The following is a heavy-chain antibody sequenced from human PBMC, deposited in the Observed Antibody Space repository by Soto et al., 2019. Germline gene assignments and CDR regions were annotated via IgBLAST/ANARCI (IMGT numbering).Heavy chain of an antibody. D-gene: IGHD4-17*01. CDR2: ISGSGGST. CDR3: AKCVYFFNDTATTEIYTLSLHDAPDL. J-gene: IGHJ2*01. Sequence: PGGSLRLSCAASGFTFSSYAMSWVRQAPGKGLEWVSAISGSGGSTYYADSVKGRFTFSRDNSKNTLYLQMNSLRAEDTAVYYCAKCVYFFNDTATTEIYTLSLHDAPDL. CDR1: GFTFSSYA. V-gene: IGHV3-23*01.